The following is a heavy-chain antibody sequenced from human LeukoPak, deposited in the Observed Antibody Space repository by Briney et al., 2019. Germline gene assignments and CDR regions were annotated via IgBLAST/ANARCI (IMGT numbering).Heavy chain of an antibody. Sequence: GGSLRLSCAASGFTFSSHAMTWVRQAPGKGLEWVSDISGSGYSTYYADSVKGRFTISRDNSKNTLYLQMNSLRVEDTAVYYCGKDYRGNSVYYGMDVWGQGTTVTVSS. CDR3: GKDYRGNSVYYGMDV. D-gene: IGHD4-23*01. V-gene: IGHV3-23*01. CDR2: ISGSGYST. J-gene: IGHJ6*02. CDR1: GFTFSSHA.